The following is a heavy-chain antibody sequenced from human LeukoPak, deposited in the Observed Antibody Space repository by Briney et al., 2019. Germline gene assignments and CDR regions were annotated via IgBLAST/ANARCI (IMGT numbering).Heavy chain of an antibody. D-gene: IGHD6-13*01. Sequence: PSETLSLTCTVSGGSISSSSYYWGWIRQPPGKGLEWIGSIYYSGSTYYNPSLKSRVTISVDTSKNQFSLKLSSVTAADTAVYYCARHKENGSYNWFDPWGQGTLVTVSS. J-gene: IGHJ5*02. CDR1: GGSISSSSYY. CDR3: ARHKENGSYNWFDP. V-gene: IGHV4-39*01. CDR2: IYYSGST.